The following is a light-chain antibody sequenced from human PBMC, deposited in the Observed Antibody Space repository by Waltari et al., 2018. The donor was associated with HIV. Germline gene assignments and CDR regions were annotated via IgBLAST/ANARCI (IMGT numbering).Light chain of an antibody. CDR1: QDINNY. J-gene: IGKJ5*01. CDR3: QQLNRFPPT. Sequence: DIQLTQSPSFMSASVGDRVTITCRASQDINNYLAWYQQKAGKAPGLLIYAASTLQSGVPSRFSGSGFGTEFMLTISSLQPEDFATYFCQQLNRFPPTFGQGTRLEIE. V-gene: IGKV1-9*01. CDR2: AAS.